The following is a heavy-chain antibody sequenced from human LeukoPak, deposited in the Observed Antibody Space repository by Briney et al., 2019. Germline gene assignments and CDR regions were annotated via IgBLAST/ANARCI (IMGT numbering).Heavy chain of an antibody. J-gene: IGHJ6*02. CDR1: GFTFSSYW. CDR2: IKQDGSEK. V-gene: IGHV3-7*01. D-gene: IGHD3-3*01. CDR3: AREPVPQYDFWSGSYYYYYGMDV. Sequence: PGGSLRLSCAASGFTFSSYWMSWVRQAPGKGLEWVANIKQDGSEKYYADSVKGRFTISRDNAKNSLYLQMNSLRAEDTAVYYCAREPVPQYDFWSGSYYYYYGMDVWGQGTTVTVSS.